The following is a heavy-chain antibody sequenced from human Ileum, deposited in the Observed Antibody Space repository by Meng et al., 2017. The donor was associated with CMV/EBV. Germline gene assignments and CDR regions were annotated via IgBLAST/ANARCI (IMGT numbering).Heavy chain of an antibody. CDR1: GFTVSSNY. J-gene: IGHJ4*02. CDR2: IYSGGTT. CDR3: AGRRHYFDS. V-gene: IGHV3-53*01. D-gene: IGHD1-26*01. Sequence: SLRLSCAVSGFTVSSNYMSWVRQAPGKRLEWVSVIYSGGTTYYADSVKGRFTIFKDNSKNTLYLQMNSLRAEDTAVYYCAGRRHYFDSWGQGTLVTSPQ.